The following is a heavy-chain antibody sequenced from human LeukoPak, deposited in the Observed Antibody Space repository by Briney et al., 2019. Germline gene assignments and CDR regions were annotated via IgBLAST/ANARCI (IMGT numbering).Heavy chain of an antibody. D-gene: IGHD5-12*01. CDR3: ARGRVDEYSGYDSGKGLDY. CDR2: INHSGST. CDR1: GGSFSGYY. Sequence: PSETLSLTCAVHGGSFSGYYWSWIRQPPRKGLAWIGEINHSGSTNYNPPLKSRVTISVDTSKNQSSLKLSSVTDEDTGVYYCARGRVDEYSGYDSGKGLDYWGEGTLVTVSS. V-gene: IGHV4-34*01. J-gene: IGHJ4*02.